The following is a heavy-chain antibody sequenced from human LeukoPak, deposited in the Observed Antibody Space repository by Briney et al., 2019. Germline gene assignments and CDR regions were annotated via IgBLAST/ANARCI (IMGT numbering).Heavy chain of an antibody. J-gene: IGHJ4*02. CDR2: ITGSSNYI. D-gene: IGHD6-13*01. CDR1: GFTFSSYG. V-gene: IGHV3-21*01. Sequence: GGSLRLSCAASGFTFSSYGMPWVRQAPGKGLEWVSSITGSSNYIYYADSLKGRFTISRDNAKNSLFLQMNSLRAEDTAVYYCARGIGAAGQYYFDSWGQGTLVTVSS. CDR3: ARGIGAAGQYYFDS.